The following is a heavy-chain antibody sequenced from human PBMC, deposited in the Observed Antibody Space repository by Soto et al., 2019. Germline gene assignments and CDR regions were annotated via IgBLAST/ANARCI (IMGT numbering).Heavy chain of an antibody. CDR3: AKDDGKIGYCSGGSCSQEDYYYYYGMDV. D-gene: IGHD2-15*01. Sequence: GGSLRLSCAASGFTFSSYAMSWVRQAPGKGLEWVSAISGSGGSTYYADSVKGRFTISRDNSKNTLYLQMNSLRAEDTAVYYCAKDDGKIGYCSGGSCSQEDYYYYYGMDVWGQGTTVTVSS. CDR2: ISGSGGST. J-gene: IGHJ6*02. V-gene: IGHV3-23*01. CDR1: GFTFSSYA.